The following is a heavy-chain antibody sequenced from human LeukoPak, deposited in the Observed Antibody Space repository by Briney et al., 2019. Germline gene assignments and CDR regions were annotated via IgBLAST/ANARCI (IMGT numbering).Heavy chain of an antibody. CDR3: ARHTSYSATVKDYYYYMDV. J-gene: IGHJ6*03. D-gene: IGHD4-17*01. V-gene: IGHV1-69*06. Sequence: ASVKVSCKASGGTFSSYAISWVRQAPGQGLEWMGGIVPIFGTANYAQKFQGRVTITADKSTSTAYMELSSLRSEDTAVYYCARHTSYSATVKDYYYYMDVWGKGTTVTVSS. CDR2: IVPIFGTA. CDR1: GGTFSSYA.